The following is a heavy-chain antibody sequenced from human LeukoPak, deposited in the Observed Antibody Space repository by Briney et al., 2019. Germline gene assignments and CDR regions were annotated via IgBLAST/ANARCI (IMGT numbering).Heavy chain of an antibody. V-gene: IGHV3-30-3*01. CDR1: GFTFSSYA. Sequence: GGSLRLSCAASGFTFSSYAMHWVRQAPGKGLEWVAVISYDGSNKYYADSVKGRFTISRDNSKNTLYLQMNSLRAEDTAVYYCARVKGYWGQGTLFTLSS. CDR2: ISYDGSNK. CDR3: ARVKGY. J-gene: IGHJ4*02.